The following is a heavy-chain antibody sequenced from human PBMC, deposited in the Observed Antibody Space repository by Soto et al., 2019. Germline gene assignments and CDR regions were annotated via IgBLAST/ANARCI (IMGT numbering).Heavy chain of an antibody. CDR1: GDTFNTYS. D-gene: IGHD2-15*01. CDR2: IIPFLSVT. J-gene: IGHJ3*02. CDR3: AFGSCSAETLDI. V-gene: IGHV1-69*02. Sequence: QVHLVQSGAEVKKPGSSVKVSCKASGDTFNTYSLIWMRQAPGQGLEWMGRIIPFLSVTNSDLRFQGRVALTADKSTSTAYLELTSLTSDDTAIYFCAFGSCSAETLDIWGQGTMVTVSS.